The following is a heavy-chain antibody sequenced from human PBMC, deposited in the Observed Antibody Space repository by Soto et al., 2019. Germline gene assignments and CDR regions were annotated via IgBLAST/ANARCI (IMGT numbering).Heavy chain of an antibody. J-gene: IGHJ4*02. CDR3: AKDYSTVTTDPLSVVLFDY. D-gene: IGHD4-17*01. CDR2: ITSDGRT. Sequence: PGGSLRLSCAASGFTFSSYAMSWVRQAPGKGLEWVSIITSDGRTYYADSVKGRFTISRYNSKNTVYLQMNSLRAEDTAVYYCAKDYSTVTTDPLSVVLFDYWGQGALVTVSS. CDR1: GFTFSSYA. V-gene: IGHV3-23*01.